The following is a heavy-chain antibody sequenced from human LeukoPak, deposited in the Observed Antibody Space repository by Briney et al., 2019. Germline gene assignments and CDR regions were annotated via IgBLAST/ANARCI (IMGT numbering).Heavy chain of an antibody. J-gene: IGHJ3*02. D-gene: IGHD6-6*01. CDR3: ARVLWSYSSSPYAFDI. Sequence: SETLSLTCSVSGASIISSSFYWGWIRQSPEKGLEWVGSIFYTGDTYYSPSLKSRVTISVDTSKNQFSLKLSSVTAADTAVYYCARVLWSYSSSPYAFDIWGQGTMVTVSS. V-gene: IGHV4-39*07. CDR1: GASIISSSFY. CDR2: IFYTGDT.